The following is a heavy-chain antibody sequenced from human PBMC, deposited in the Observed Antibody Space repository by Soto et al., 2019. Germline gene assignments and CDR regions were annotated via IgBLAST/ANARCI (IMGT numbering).Heavy chain of an antibody. J-gene: IGHJ5*02. V-gene: IGHV4-59*01. CDR1: GGSISSYY. D-gene: IGHD5-12*01. Sequence: SETLSLTCTVPGGSISSYYWSWIRQPPGKGLEWIGYIYYSGSTNYNPSLKSRVTISVDTSKNQFSLKLSSVTAADTAVYYCAREARDGYNYGLWFDPWGQGTLVTVSS. CDR3: AREARDGYNYGLWFDP. CDR2: IYYSGST.